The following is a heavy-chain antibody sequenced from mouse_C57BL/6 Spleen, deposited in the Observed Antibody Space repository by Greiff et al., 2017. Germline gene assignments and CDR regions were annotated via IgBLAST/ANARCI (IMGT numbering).Heavy chain of an antibody. CDR3: ARLHYYAMDH. CDR2: ISGGGGNT. Sequence: EVKLVESGGGLVKPGGSLKLSCAASGFTFRSYTMSWVRQTPEKRLEWVATISGGGGNTYYPDSVKGRFTISRDNAKNTLYLQMSSLRSEDTALFYCARLHYYAMDHWGQGTSVTVSS. CDR1: GFTFRSYT. V-gene: IGHV5-9*01. J-gene: IGHJ4*01.